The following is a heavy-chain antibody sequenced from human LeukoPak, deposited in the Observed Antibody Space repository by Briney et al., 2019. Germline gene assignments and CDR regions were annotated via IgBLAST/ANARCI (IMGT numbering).Heavy chain of an antibody. J-gene: IGHJ4*02. CDR3: ARGQYGASHFDY. V-gene: IGHV4-34*01. CDR1: GGSFSGYY. D-gene: IGHD2-2*01. Sequence: SETLSLTCAVYGGSFSGYYWSWIRQPPGKGLEWIGEINHSGSTNYNPSLKSRVTISVDTSKNQFFLKLSSVTAADTAVYYCARGQYGASHFDYWGQGTLVTVSS. CDR2: INHSGST.